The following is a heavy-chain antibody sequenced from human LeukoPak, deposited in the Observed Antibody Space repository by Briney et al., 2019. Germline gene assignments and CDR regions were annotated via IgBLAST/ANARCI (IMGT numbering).Heavy chain of an antibody. V-gene: IGHV3-23*01. CDR1: GFTFSTYS. CDR3: AKDVVPDSGWDLDY. D-gene: IGHD6-19*01. CDR2: IYPRGDST. Sequence: GGSLRLSCAASGFTFSTYSMTWVRQGPGKGLEWVSSIYPRGDSTFYADSVKGRFTISRDNSKNTLYLQMSSLRTEDTAIYYFAKDVVPDSGWDLDYWGQGRLVTVSS. J-gene: IGHJ4*02.